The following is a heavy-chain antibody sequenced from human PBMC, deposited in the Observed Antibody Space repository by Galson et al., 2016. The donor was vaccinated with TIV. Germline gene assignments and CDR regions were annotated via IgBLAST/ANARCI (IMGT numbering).Heavy chain of an antibody. CDR3: ARGPINKWNNYYYAMDV. CDR2: TYYRSKWYS. CDR1: GDSVSTSRGV. J-gene: IGHJ6*02. Sequence: CAISGDSVSTSRGVWNWIRQSPSRGLEWLGRTYYRSKWYSDYAPSVKSRIIFIPDTSKNQFSLQLKSVTPEGTAVYYCARGPINKWNNYYYAMDVWGQGTTVTVS. V-gene: IGHV6-1*01. D-gene: IGHD1/OR15-1a*01.